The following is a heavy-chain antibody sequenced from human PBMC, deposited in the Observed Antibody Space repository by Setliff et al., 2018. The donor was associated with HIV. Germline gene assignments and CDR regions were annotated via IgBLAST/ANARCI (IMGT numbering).Heavy chain of an antibody. CDR3: ARRGSYSSPETL. V-gene: IGHV4-4*09. CDR2: IYTSGST. D-gene: IGHD1-26*01. CDR1: GGSITNYY. J-gene: IGHJ4*02. Sequence: SETLSLTCTVSGGSITNYYWSWIRQPPGKGLQWIGYIYTSGSTNYNPSLKSRVTISVDTSKNQFSLKVSSVTAADTAVYYCARRGSYSSPETLWGQGTLVTV.